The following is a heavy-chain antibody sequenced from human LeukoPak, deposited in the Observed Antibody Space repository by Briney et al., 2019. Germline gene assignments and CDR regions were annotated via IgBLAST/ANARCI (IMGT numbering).Heavy chain of an antibody. CDR1: GGAFSFSS. Sequence: GGSLRLSCTGSGGAFSFSSFNWVRQTPGKGLEWISYVSSSSRTKYYAASIKGRFTISRNNANNSLFLQMNDLSADDTALYYCASQSSSSSTRAPDFWGLGTLVTVSS. D-gene: IGHD6-6*01. CDR3: ASQSSSSSTRAPDF. V-gene: IGHV3-48*01. CDR2: VSSSSRTK. J-gene: IGHJ4*02.